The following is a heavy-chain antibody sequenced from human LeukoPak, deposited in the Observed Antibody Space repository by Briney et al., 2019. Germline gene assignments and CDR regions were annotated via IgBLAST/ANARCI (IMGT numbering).Heavy chain of an antibody. D-gene: IGHD5-24*01. Sequence: PGGSLRLSCAASGFTFSSYAMHWVRQAPGKGLEYVSAISSNGGSTYYANSVKGRFTISRDNSKNTLYLQMGSLRAEDMAVYYCARARRDGYNRPFDCWGQGTLVTVSS. J-gene: IGHJ4*02. V-gene: IGHV3-64*01. CDR2: ISSNGGST. CDR1: GFTFSSYA. CDR3: ARARRDGYNRPFDC.